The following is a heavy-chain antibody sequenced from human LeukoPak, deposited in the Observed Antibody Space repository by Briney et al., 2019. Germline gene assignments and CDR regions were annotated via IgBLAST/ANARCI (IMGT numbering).Heavy chain of an antibody. CDR2: INHSGST. CDR1: GGSFSGYY. CDR3: ARDGNYYYGSGSYARYYYYYMDV. V-gene: IGHV4-34*01. D-gene: IGHD3-10*01. Sequence: SETLSLTCAVYGGSFSGYYWSWIRQPPGKGLEWIGEINHSGSTNYNPSLKSRVTISVDTSKNQFSLKLSSVTAADTAVYYCARDGNYYYGSGSYARYYYYYMDVWGKGTTVTISS. J-gene: IGHJ6*03.